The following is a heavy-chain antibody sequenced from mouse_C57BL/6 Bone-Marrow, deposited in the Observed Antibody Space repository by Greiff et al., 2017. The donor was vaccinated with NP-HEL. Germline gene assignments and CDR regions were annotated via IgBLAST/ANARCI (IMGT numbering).Heavy chain of an antibody. V-gene: IGHV1-26*01. CDR3: ARGYYGSPSYYYAMDY. D-gene: IGHD1-1*01. CDR2: INPNNGGT. J-gene: IGHJ4*01. Sequence: VQLKQSGPELVKPGASVKISCKASGYTFTDYYMNWVKQSHGKSLEWIGDINPNNGGTSYNQKFKGKATLTVDKSSSTAYMELRSLTSEDSAVYYCARGYYGSPSYYYAMDYWGQGTSVTVSS. CDR1: GYTFTDYY.